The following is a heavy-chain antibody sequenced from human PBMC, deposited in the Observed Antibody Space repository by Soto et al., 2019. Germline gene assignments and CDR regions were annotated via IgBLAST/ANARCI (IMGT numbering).Heavy chain of an antibody. CDR1: GFTFSSYA. Sequence: PGGSLRLSCAASGFTFSSYAMSWVRRAPGKGLEWVSAISGSGGSTYYADSVKGRFTISRDNSKNTLYLQMNSLRAEDTAVYYCAKGPGKDIVVVPAATYYMDVWGKGTTVTVSS. J-gene: IGHJ6*03. CDR2: ISGSGGST. CDR3: AKGPGKDIVVVPAATYYMDV. D-gene: IGHD2-2*01. V-gene: IGHV3-23*01.